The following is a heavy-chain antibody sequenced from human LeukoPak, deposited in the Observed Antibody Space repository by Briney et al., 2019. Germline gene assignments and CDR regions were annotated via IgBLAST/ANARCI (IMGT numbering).Heavy chain of an antibody. V-gene: IGHV3-30*02. Sequence: GGSLRLSCAASGFTFSSYGMHWVRQAPGKGLEWVAFIRYDGSNKYYADSVKGRFTISRDNSKNTLYLQTNSLRAEDTAVYYCAKDRRYYYGSGSSYFDYWGQGTLVTVSS. CDR2: IRYDGSNK. D-gene: IGHD3-10*01. CDR1: GFTFSSYG. CDR3: AKDRRYYYGSGSSYFDY. J-gene: IGHJ4*02.